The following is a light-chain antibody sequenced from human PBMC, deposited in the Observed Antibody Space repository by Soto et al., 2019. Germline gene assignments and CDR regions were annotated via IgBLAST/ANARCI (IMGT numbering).Light chain of an antibody. V-gene: IGLV1-47*01. CDR3: TSWDGSLDGRV. CDR2: RNN. J-gene: IGLJ3*02. CDR1: SSNIGSNY. Sequence: QSVLTQPPSASGTPGQRVTISCSGSSSNIGSNYVYWYQQLPGTAPKLLIYRNNQRPSGVPDRFSGSKSVTSASLAISGLRSEDEADYYCTSWDGSLDGRVFGGGTKVTFL.